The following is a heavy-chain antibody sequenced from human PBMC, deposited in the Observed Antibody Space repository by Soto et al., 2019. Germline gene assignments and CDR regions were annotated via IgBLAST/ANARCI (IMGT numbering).Heavy chain of an antibody. Sequence: QVQLVQSGGDVKTPGASVKVSCTSSRYTLTSHGIAWVRQAPGQGLEWMGWISTFNGKTDYAQKFQGRVTMTADTLTSTVHMELRSLRSDDTAVYYCARLLTEGATFREDAFDLWGQGTKVTVSS. CDR1: RYTLTSHG. D-gene: IGHD1-26*01. V-gene: IGHV1-18*01. CDR3: ARLLTEGATFREDAFDL. J-gene: IGHJ3*01. CDR2: ISTFNGKT.